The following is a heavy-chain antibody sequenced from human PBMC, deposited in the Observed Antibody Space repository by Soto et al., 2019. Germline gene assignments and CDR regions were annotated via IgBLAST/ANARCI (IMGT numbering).Heavy chain of an antibody. CDR1: GNTFSYRY. CDR3: ASGGAGSGPFTWELPDH. Sequence: QMQLVQSGAEVTKTGSSVTVSCQALGNTFSYRYLHWVRQAPGQALEWMGWIAPFSGDVHYAQTFQKVTLPRDRSINTAYMRMSSLRSEDTALYFCASGGAGSGPFTWELPDHWGQGTLVTVSS. J-gene: IGHJ4*02. V-gene: IGHV1-45*02. D-gene: IGHD1-26*01. CDR2: IAPFSGDV.